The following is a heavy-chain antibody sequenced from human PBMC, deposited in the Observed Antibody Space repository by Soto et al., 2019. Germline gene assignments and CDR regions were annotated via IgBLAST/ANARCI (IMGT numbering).Heavy chain of an antibody. Sequence: PGGSLRLSCVTSGFTFSDHYMDWVRQAPGKGLEWVGRSRKHDGSEKYYVDSVKGRFTISRDNAKNSLFLEMNSLRAEDTAVFYCAIITRGFSMDVWGQGTTVTVSS. D-gene: IGHD1-20*01. CDR2: RKHDGSEK. J-gene: IGHJ6*02. CDR1: GFTFSDHY. CDR3: AIITRGFSMDV. V-gene: IGHV3-7*01.